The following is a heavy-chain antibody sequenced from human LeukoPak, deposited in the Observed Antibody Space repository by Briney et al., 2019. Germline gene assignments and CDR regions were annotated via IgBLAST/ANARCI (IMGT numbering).Heavy chain of an antibody. Sequence: ASVTVSFKSSGYTFTSYGISWVRQAPGQGLEWMGWISAYNGNTNYAQKFQGRVTMTTDTSTSTAYMELRSLRSDDTAVYYCARLDIVVVPAAGDYYYGMDVWGQGTTVTVSS. V-gene: IGHV1-18*01. J-gene: IGHJ6*02. CDR3: ARLDIVVVPAAGDYYYGMDV. CDR1: GYTFTSYG. CDR2: ISAYNGNT. D-gene: IGHD2-2*01.